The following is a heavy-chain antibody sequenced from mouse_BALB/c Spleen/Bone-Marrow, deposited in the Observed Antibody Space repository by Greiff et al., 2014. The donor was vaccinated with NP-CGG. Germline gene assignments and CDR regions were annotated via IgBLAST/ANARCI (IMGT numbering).Heavy chain of an antibody. CDR2: INSGSGGT. J-gene: IGHJ4*01. CDR3: ARAITDAMDY. V-gene: IGHV1-54*01. CDR1: GYAFTNYL. D-gene: IGHD2-4*01. Sequence: QVQLKESGAELVRPGTSVKVSCKGSGYAFTNYLIEWVTQRPGQGLEWIGVINSGSGGTKYNEKFKGKATLTADKSSSTAYMQLSSLTSDDSAVDFCARAITDAMDYWGQGTSVTVSS.